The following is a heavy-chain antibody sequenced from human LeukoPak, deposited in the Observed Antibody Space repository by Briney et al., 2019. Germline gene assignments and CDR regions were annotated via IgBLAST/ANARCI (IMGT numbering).Heavy chain of an antibody. V-gene: IGHV1-2*02. Sequence: ASVKVSCKASVYTFTDYYLHWVRPAPEQGLEWMGWINPNSGGTDYAQKFQGRVTMTRDTSICTAYMELIRLRSDDTAVYYCVFLAAAAGINYWGQGTLVTVSS. CDR3: VFLAAAAGINY. CDR1: VYTFTDYY. D-gene: IGHD6-13*01. J-gene: IGHJ4*02. CDR2: INPNSGGT.